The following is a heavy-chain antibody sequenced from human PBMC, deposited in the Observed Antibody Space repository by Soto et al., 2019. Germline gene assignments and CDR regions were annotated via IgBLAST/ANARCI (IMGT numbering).Heavy chain of an antibody. J-gene: IGHJ6*02. CDR1: GFTFSSYG. D-gene: IGHD3-10*01. Sequence: GGSLRLSCAASGFTFSSYGMHWVRQAPGKGLEWVAVIGYDGSNKYYADSVKGRFTISSDKSKNKLYLQMNSLSAEDTAVYYCDRRRGVLTYYYYGMDVWGQGTTVTVSS. V-gene: IGHV3-33*01. CDR3: DRRRGVLTYYYYGMDV. CDR2: IGYDGSNK.